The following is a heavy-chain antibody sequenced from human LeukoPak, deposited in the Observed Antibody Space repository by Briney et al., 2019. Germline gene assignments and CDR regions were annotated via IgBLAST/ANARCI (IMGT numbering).Heavy chain of an antibody. CDR3: ARLTYYYDSSGYYFGFFDY. CDR2: IKQDGSEK. CDR1: GFTFSSYW. Sequence: PGGSLRLSCAVSGFTFSSYWMSWVRQAPGKGLEWVANIKQDGSEKYYVDSVKGRFTISRDNAKNSLYLQMNSLRAEDTAVYYCARLTYYYDSSGYYFGFFDYWGQGTLVTVSS. D-gene: IGHD3-22*01. V-gene: IGHV3-7*03. J-gene: IGHJ4*02.